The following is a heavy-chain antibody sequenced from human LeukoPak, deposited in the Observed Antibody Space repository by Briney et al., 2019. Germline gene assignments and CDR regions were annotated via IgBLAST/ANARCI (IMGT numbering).Heavy chain of an antibody. CDR3: ASGTLTAVAGTYGY. V-gene: IGHV4-31*03. J-gene: IGHJ4*02. Sequence: PSQTLSLTCTVSGGSISSGGYYWSWIRQHPGKGLEWIGYIYYSGSTYYDPSLKSRVTISVDTSKNQFSLKLSSVTAADTAVYYCASGTLTAVAGTYGYWGQGTLFTVSS. CDR1: GGSISSGGYY. CDR2: IYYSGST. D-gene: IGHD6-19*01.